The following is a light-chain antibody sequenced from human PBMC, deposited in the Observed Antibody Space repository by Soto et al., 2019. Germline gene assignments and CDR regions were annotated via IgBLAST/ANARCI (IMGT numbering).Light chain of an antibody. CDR3: QQHSNYPIT. J-gene: IGKJ4*01. CDR1: RNIGSW. CDR2: RAS. V-gene: IGKV1-5*03. Sequence: DIQMTQSPSTLSASVGDRVTITCRASRNIGSWLAWYQQKAGKAPNLLIYRASILETGVPSRFTGSAYGTEFTLTISSLQPDDFATYYCQQHSNYPITIGGGTKVE.